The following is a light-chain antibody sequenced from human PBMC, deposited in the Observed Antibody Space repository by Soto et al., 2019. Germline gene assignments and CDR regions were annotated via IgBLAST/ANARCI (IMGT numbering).Light chain of an antibody. CDR1: QSVTNY. CDR3: QQRSNWPLT. CDR2: DTS. J-gene: IGKJ4*01. V-gene: IGKV3-11*01. Sequence: EIVLTQSPATLSLSPGERATVSCRASQSVTNYLAWYQQKPGQAPRLLIYDTSNRATGIPARFSGSGSGTDFTLTINSLEPEDFAVYCCQQRSNWPLTFGGGTKVEIK.